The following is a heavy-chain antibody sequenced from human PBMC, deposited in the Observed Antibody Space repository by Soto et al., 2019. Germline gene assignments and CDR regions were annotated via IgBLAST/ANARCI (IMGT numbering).Heavy chain of an antibody. CDR3: ASGLGWFDP. J-gene: IGHJ5*02. Sequence: PSETLSLTCTVSGDSVSSSSYYWGWIRQPPGKGLEWIGSLYYSEATYYNPSLKSRVTISVDTSKNQFSLKLNSVTAADTAVYYCASGLGWFDPWGQGTLVTVSS. V-gene: IGHV4-39*01. CDR2: LYYSEAT. CDR1: GDSVSSSSYY.